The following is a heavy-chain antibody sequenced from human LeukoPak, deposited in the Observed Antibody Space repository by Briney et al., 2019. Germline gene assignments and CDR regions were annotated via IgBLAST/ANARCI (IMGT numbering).Heavy chain of an antibody. V-gene: IGHV4-39*07. CDR1: GGSFSSSSYY. D-gene: IGHD2-2*01. CDR3: AREDCSSSSWYAGGWVDY. J-gene: IGHJ4*02. Sequence: SETLSLTCTVSGGSFSSSSYYWGWIRQPPGKGLEWIVSLYYSESTYYNPSLKSRVTISVDTSKNQFSLKLSSVTAADTAVYYCAREDCSSSSWYAGGWVDYWGQGTLVTVSS. CDR2: LYYSEST.